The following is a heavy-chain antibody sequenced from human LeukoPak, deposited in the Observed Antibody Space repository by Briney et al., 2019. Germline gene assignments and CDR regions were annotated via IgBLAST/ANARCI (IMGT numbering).Heavy chain of an antibody. Sequence: GESLKISCQYSGYNFTTYWFTWVRQMPGKGLEWMGIIYPGDSDTRYSPSFQGQVTISADKSISTAYLQWSSLKASDTAMYYCARRPPLRPLGAFDIWGQGTMVTVSS. CDR1: GYNFTTYW. J-gene: IGHJ3*02. CDR3: ARRPPLRPLGAFDI. V-gene: IGHV5-51*01. D-gene: IGHD4-17*01. CDR2: IYPGDSDT.